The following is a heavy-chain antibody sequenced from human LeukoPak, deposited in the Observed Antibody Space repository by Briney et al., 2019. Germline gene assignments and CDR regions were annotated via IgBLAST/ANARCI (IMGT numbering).Heavy chain of an antibody. CDR3: ARNLYYDILTGRIDY. J-gene: IGHJ4*02. CDR2: IYYSGST. Sequence: SETLSLTCTVSGGSISSSSYYWGWIRQPPGKGLEWIGSIYYSGSTYYNPFLKSRVTISVDTSKNQFSLKLSSVTAADTAVYYCARNLYYDILTGRIDYWGQGTLVTVSS. D-gene: IGHD3-9*01. CDR1: GGSISSSSYY. V-gene: IGHV4-39*01.